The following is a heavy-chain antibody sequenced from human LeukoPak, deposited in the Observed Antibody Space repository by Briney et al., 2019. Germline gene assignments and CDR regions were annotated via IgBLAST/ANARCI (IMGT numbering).Heavy chain of an antibody. CDR1: GGSIRSTN. CDR2: ITDNGGST. D-gene: IGHD2-2*01. V-gene: IGHV3-23*01. J-gene: IGHJ4*02. CDR3: ATVGGSCSSSNCYAYFDY. Sequence: QPSETLSLTCGVSGGSIRSTNWWSWVRQAPGKGLDWVSIITDNGGSTFYADSVMGRFTISRDTSKNTLYLQMNSLRADDTAVYYCATVGGSCSSSNCYAYFDYWGQGTLVTVSS.